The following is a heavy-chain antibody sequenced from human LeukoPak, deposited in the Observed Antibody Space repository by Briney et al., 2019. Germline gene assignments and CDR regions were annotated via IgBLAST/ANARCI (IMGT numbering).Heavy chain of an antibody. CDR3: ARTSPTSHFDF. D-gene: IGHD3-16*01. CDR1: GFTFTTYW. J-gene: IGHJ4*02. V-gene: IGHV3-74*01. Sequence: PGGSLRLSCVASGFTFTTYWMHWVRQAPGKGLVWVSRINGDGSNSNYEDSVKGRFTISRDNARNTLYLQTNGLRAEDTALYYCARTSPTSHFDFWGQGTLVTVSS. CDR2: INGDGSNS.